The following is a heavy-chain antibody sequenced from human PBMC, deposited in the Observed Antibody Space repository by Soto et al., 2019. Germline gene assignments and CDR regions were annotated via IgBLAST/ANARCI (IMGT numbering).Heavy chain of an antibody. CDR2: IWYDGSNK. Sequence: QVQLVESGGGVVQPGRSLRLSCAASGFTFSSYGMHWVRQAPGKGLEWVAVIWYDGSNKYYADSVKGRFTISRDNSKNTLYLQTNSLRAEDTAVYYCARDKNGPDYWGQGTLVTVSS. CDR3: ARDKNGPDY. D-gene: IGHD1-1*01. CDR1: GFTFSSYG. V-gene: IGHV3-33*01. J-gene: IGHJ4*02.